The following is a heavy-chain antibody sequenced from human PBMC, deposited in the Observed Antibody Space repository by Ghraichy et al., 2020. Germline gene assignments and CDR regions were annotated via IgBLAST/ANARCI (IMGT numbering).Heavy chain of an antibody. Sequence: GGSLRLSCAASGFTFSRYWMHWVRQAPGKGLVWVSRIKGDGSGTKYADSVVGRFTISRDNAKNTLYLQLNSLRAEDTAVYYCARDGDNYNFDYWGQGTLVTVSS. CDR3: ARDGDNYNFDY. V-gene: IGHV3-74*01. J-gene: IGHJ4*02. D-gene: IGHD1-1*01. CDR1: GFTFSRYW. CDR2: IKGDGSGT.